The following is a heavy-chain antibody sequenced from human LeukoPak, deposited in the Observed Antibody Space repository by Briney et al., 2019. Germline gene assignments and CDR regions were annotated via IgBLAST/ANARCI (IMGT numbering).Heavy chain of an antibody. CDR2: INSDRRST. V-gene: IGHV3-74*01. CDR3: ARDPDSSGWSSFEY. Sequence: GGSLRLSCAASGFTFSRYWMHWVRQAPGKGLVWVARINSDRRSTNYADSVQGRFTISRDNAKNTLYLQMNSLRAEDTAIYYCARDPDSSGWSSFEYWGQGTMVTVSS. J-gene: IGHJ3*01. CDR1: GFTFSRYW. D-gene: IGHD6-19*01.